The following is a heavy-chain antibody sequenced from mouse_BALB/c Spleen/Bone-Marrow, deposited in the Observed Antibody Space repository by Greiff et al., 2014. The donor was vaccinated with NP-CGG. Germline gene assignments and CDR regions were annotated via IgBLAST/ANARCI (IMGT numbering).Heavy chain of an antibody. V-gene: IGHV1-54*01. CDR3: ARRDGSYFDY. Sequence: VQLVESGAELVRPGTSVKVSCKASGYAFTNYLIEWVKQRPGQGLEWIGMINPGSGGTNYNEKFEGKATLTADKSSSTAYMQLSSLTSDDSAVYFCARRDGSYFDYWGQGTTLTVSS. CDR1: GYAFTNYL. D-gene: IGHD3-3*01. CDR2: INPGSGGT. J-gene: IGHJ2*01.